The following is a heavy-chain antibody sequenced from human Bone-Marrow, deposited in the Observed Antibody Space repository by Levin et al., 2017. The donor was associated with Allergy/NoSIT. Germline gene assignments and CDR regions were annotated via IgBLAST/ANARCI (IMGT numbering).Heavy chain of an antibody. V-gene: IGHV3-9*02. Sequence: LAGGSLRLSCAASGFTSDDYAMHWVRQAPGKGLEWVSGITLNSGRRGYADSVKGRFTISRDNAKNSLYLQMNSLRAEDTALYYCVWSDFCYFHMDVWGQGTTVTVSS. J-gene: IGHJ6*02. D-gene: IGHD3-3*01. CDR2: ITLNSGRR. CDR3: VWSDFCYFHMDV. CDR1: GFTSDDYA.